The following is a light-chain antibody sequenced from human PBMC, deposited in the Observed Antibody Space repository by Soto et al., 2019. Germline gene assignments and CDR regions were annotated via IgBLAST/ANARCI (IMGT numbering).Light chain of an antibody. V-gene: IGKV3-15*01. CDR1: QIVSATY. J-gene: IGKJ4*01. CDR3: QHYNHWALT. Sequence: EFVLTQSPCTLSLSPGERATLSCRSSQIVSATYLAWYQQKLGQAPRLLIYAASSRATGIPARFSGSGSGTEFTLTIRSLQSEDFAVYYCQHYNHWALTFGGGTKVDIK. CDR2: AAS.